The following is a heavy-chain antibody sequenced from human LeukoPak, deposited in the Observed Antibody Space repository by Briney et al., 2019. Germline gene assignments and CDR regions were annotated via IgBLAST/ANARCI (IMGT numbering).Heavy chain of an antibody. CDR3: AFGVVTSFDH. Sequence: ASVKVSCKASGYTFTGYYMHWVRQAPGQGLEWMGWISAYNGNTNYAQKLQGRVTMTTDTSTSTAYMELRSLRSDDTAVYYCAFGVVTSFDHWGQGTLVTVSS. V-gene: IGHV1-18*04. CDR2: ISAYNGNT. J-gene: IGHJ4*02. CDR1: GYTFTGYY. D-gene: IGHD3-3*01.